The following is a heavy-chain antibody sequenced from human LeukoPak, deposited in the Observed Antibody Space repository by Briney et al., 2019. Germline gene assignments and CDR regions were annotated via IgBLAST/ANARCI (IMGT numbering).Heavy chain of an antibody. CDR3: AKSSLVVEWELRDFDY. V-gene: IGHV3-23*01. Sequence: TGGSLRLSCAASGFTFSSYAMSWVRQAPGKELEWVSAISGSGGSTYYADSVKGRFTISRDNSKNTLYLQMNSLRAEDTAVYYCAKSSLVVEWELRDFDYWGQGTLVTVSS. D-gene: IGHD1-26*01. J-gene: IGHJ4*02. CDR1: GFTFSSYA. CDR2: ISGSGGST.